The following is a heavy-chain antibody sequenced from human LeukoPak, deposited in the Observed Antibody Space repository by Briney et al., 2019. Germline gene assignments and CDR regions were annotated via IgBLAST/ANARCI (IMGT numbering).Heavy chain of an antibody. CDR3: ARGSQWLDSWFDC. V-gene: IGHV3-30-3*01. Sequence: GRSLRLSCAASGITFRSYAMHWVRQAPGKGLEWVAVISYDGSNKYYADSEKGRITISRDNSKNMLYLEMSSLRAEDTAVYYCARGSQWLDSWFDCWGQGTLVTVSS. CDR1: GITFRSYA. CDR2: ISYDGSNK. J-gene: IGHJ4*02. D-gene: IGHD6-19*01.